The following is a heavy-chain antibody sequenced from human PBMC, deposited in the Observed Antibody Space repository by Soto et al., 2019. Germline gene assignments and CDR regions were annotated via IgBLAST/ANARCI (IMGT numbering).Heavy chain of an antibody. Sequence: PGGSLRLSCAASGFTFSSYAMSWVRQAPGKGLEWVSAISGSGGSTYYADSVKGRFTISRDNSRNTLYLQMNSLRAEDTAVYYCAKDRDVLRFLEWLTPDYYYYYGMDVWGQGTTVTVSS. D-gene: IGHD3-3*01. CDR1: GFTFSSYA. J-gene: IGHJ6*02. V-gene: IGHV3-23*01. CDR2: ISGSGGST. CDR3: AKDRDVLRFLEWLTPDYYYYYGMDV.